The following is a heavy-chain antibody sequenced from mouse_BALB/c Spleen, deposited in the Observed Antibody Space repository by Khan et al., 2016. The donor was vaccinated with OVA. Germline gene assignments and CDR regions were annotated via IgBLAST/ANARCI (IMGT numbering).Heavy chain of an antibody. J-gene: IGHJ3*01. Sequence: EVQLQQSGTVLARPGTSVKMSCKASGYTFTSYWMHWVKQRPGQGLEWIGAIYPGNSDTSYNQKFKGKAKLTAVTSTSTAYMELSSLTKEDSAVYYCTRFGYLFDYWGQGTLVTVSA. CDR2: IYPGNSDT. D-gene: IGHD2-2*01. CDR3: TRFGYLFDY. CDR1: GYTFTSYW. V-gene: IGHV1-5*01.